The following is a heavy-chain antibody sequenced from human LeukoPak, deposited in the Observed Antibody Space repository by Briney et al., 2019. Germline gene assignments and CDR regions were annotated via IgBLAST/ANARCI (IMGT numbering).Heavy chain of an antibody. CDR1: GFTFNSYW. CDR2: INRDGTTT. CDR3: ARGLNGDHY. Sequence: PGGSLRLSCAASGFTFNSYWLLWVRQAPGKGLVWVSRINRDGTTTAYADSVKGRFTISRDNAKNTLYLQMNSLRAEDTAVYYCARGLNGDHYWGQGTLVTVSS. J-gene: IGHJ4*02. V-gene: IGHV3-74*01. D-gene: IGHD2-21*02.